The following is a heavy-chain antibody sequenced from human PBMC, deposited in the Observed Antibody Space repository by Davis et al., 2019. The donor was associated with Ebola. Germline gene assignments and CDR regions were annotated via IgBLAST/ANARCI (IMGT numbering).Heavy chain of an antibody. CDR2: MYSDGSP. Sequence: PGGPLRLSCAASGFSVSDEYMSWVCQVPGKGLEWISVMYSDGSPFYADSVKGRFTFSRDKLNNTLYLQMNSLRVEDTAIYYCARDRYNDPWSGYHGYWYFDLWGRGTRVTVSS. D-gene: IGHD3-3*01. J-gene: IGHJ2*01. CDR3: ARDRYNDPWSGYHGYWYFDL. CDR1: GFSVSDEY. V-gene: IGHV3-53*01.